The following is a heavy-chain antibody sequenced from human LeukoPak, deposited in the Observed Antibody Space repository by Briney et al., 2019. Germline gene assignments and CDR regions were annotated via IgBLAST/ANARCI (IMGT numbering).Heavy chain of an antibody. CDR3: ARGRLGGYCSSTSCYQRNWFDP. J-gene: IGHJ5*02. Sequence: SETLSLTCTVSGGSISNYYWSWIRQPPGKGLEWIGYVSDTGSTNHNPSLKSRVTISLDTSRNQFSLKLSSVTAADTAVYYCARGRLGGYCSSTSCYQRNWFDPWGQGTLVTVSS. D-gene: IGHD2-2*01. CDR1: GGSISNYY. CDR2: VSDTGST. V-gene: IGHV4-59*01.